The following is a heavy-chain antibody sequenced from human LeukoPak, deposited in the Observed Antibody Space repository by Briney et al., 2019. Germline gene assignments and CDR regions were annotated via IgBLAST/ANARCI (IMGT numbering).Heavy chain of an antibody. CDR2: INHSGST. J-gene: IGHJ4*02. CDR1: GGSISGSTSY. Sequence: SETLSLTCSVSGGSISGSTSYWGWIRQPPGGGLEWIGEINHSGSTNYNPSLKSRVTISVDTSKNQFSLKLSSVTAADTAVYYCARVLYYGSGNVRDYWGQGTLVTVSS. CDR3: ARVLYYGSGNVRDY. D-gene: IGHD3-10*01. V-gene: IGHV4-34*01.